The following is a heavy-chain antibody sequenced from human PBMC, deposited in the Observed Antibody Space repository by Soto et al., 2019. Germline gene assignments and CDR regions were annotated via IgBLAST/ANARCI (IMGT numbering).Heavy chain of an antibody. CDR1: GYSFTSYW. CDR2: IYPGDSDT. CDR3: AGPYYDFSSGYRGLDGMDV. D-gene: IGHD3-3*01. Sequence: GESLKISCKGSGYSFTSYWIGWVRQMPGNGLEWMGIIYPGDSDTRYSPSFQGQVTISADKSISTAYLQWSSLKASDTAMYYCAGPYYDFSSGYRGLDGMDVWGQGTSVTVSS. V-gene: IGHV5-51*01. J-gene: IGHJ6*02.